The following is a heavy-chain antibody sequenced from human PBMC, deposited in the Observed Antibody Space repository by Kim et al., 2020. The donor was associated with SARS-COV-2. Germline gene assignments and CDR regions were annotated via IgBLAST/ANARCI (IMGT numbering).Heavy chain of an antibody. V-gene: IGHV1-69*04. Sequence: SVKVSCKASGGTFSSYAISWVRQAPGQGLEWMGRIIPILGIANYAQKFQGRVTITADKSTSTAYMELSSLRSEDTAVYYCARVGNLAYCGGDCYSRKYYYYYGMDVWGQGTTVTVSS. CDR2: IIPILGIA. D-gene: IGHD2-21*02. CDR1: GGTFSSYA. CDR3: ARVGNLAYCGGDCYSRKYYYYYGMDV. J-gene: IGHJ6*02.